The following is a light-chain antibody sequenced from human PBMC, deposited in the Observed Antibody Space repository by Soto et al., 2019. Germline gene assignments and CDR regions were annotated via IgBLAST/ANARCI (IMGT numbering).Light chain of an antibody. CDR2: SAS. CDR3: QQRNGYKLA. CDR1: QAMSTY. Sequence: DIQLTQSPSFLSAFVGDTVTITCRASQAMSTYLAWYQQKPGKVPKLLIRSASTLQSGVPPRVSGGVSGTEFTLTISTLQPDASCVYYCQQRNGYKLAFGGGTKVDIK. V-gene: IGKV1-9*01. J-gene: IGKJ4*01.